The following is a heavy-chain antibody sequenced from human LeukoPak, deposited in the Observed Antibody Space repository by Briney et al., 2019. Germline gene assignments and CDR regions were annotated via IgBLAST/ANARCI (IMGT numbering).Heavy chain of an antibody. Sequence: GGSLRLSCAASGFTFSSYGMHWVRQAPGKGLEWVAVIWYDGSKECYADSVKGRFTISRDDSKNTLYLQMNSLRGEDTAVYYCARASPGVTMDYWGQGTLVTVSS. D-gene: IGHD2-21*02. CDR2: IWYDGSKE. V-gene: IGHV3-33*08. J-gene: IGHJ4*02. CDR1: GFTFSSYG. CDR3: ARASPGVTMDY.